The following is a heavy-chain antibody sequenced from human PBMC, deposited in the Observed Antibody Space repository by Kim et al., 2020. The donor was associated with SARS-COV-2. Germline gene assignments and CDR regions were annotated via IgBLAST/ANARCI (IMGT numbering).Heavy chain of an antibody. CDR3: ARPVTTLTNDAFHI. J-gene: IGHJ3*02. Sequence: YVDSVKGRFTIPRDNAKNSLNLQMNSLRVEDTAIYYCARPVTTLTNDAFHIWGQGTLVTVSS. V-gene: IGHV3-7*03. D-gene: IGHD4-17*01.